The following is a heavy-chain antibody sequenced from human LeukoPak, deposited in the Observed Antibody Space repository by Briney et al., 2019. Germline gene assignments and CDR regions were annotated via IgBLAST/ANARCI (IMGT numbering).Heavy chain of an antibody. CDR2: VSPKTGDR. CDR1: GYSFSNFH. V-gene: IGHV1-8*01. CDR3: ARTPPKGDIDT. Sequence: ASVTVSCTASGYSFSNFHINWVRQASGQGLEWIGWVSPKTGDRGYALKFQGRVTMTCDTSETTVYMEVRSLTSEDTAVYYCARTPPKGDIDTWGQGTMVTVSS. J-gene: IGHJ5*02. D-gene: IGHD2-21*02.